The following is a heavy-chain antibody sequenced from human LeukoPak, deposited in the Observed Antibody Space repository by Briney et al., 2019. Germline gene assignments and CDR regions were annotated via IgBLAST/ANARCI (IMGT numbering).Heavy chain of an antibody. J-gene: IGHJ3*02. Sequence: SETLSLTCTVSGGSISSSSYYWGWIRQPPGKGLEWIGSIYYSGSTYYNPSLKSRVTISVDTSKNQFSLKLSSVTAADTAVYYCARVVYAILRAFDIWGQGTMVTVSS. V-gene: IGHV4-39*07. D-gene: IGHD2-8*02. CDR3: ARVVYAILRAFDI. CDR2: IYYSGST. CDR1: GGSISSSSYY.